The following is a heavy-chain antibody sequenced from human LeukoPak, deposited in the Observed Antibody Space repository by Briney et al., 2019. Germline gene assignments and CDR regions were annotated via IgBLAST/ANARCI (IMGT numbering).Heavy chain of an antibody. CDR1: GYTFTGYY. J-gene: IGHJ4*02. D-gene: IGHD3-3*01. CDR3: ARDDYDFWAFDY. V-gene: IGHV1-2*02. CDR2: INPNSGGT. Sequence: ASVKVSCKASGYTFTGYYMHWVRQAPGQGLERMGWINPNSGGTNYAQKFQGRVTMTRDTSISTAYMELSRLRSDDTAVYYCARDDYDFWAFDYWGQGTLVTVSS.